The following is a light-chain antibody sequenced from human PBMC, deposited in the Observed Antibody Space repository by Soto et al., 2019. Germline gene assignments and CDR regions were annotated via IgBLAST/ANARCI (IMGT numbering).Light chain of an antibody. CDR3: QKYNNPSHT. Sequence: DIQMTQSPSSLSASVGDRVTITCRASQGIRNYLAWYQQKPGKVPKLLISAASTLQSGVPVRFSGSGSGTEFILTISSLQPEDVGTYYCQKYNNPSHTFGGGTKVEIK. CDR1: QGIRNY. V-gene: IGKV1-27*01. CDR2: AAS. J-gene: IGKJ4*01.